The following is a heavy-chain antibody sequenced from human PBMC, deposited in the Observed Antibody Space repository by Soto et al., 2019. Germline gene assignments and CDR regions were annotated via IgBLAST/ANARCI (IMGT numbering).Heavy chain of an antibody. CDR2: ISGSGGNT. J-gene: IGHJ6*02. CDR3: AKDRYFDIVTGYVYYNYGMDV. Sequence: EVQLLESGGRLVQPGGSLRRSCAASGFTFSSYAINWVRQAPGKGLEWVSSISGSGGNTYYADSVKGRFSISRDNSENTLYLRMNSLRAEDTAVYYCAKDRYFDIVTGYVYYNYGMDVWGQGTTVTVSS. D-gene: IGHD3-9*01. CDR1: GFTFSSYA. V-gene: IGHV3-23*01.